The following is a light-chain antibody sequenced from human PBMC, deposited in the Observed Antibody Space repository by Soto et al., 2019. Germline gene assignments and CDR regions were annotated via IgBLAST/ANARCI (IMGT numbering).Light chain of an antibody. CDR1: QSISSY. J-gene: IGKJ4*01. V-gene: IGKV1-39*01. CDR2: AAS. Sequence: DIHITESPSSLSASAGARVTITVRASQSISSYLNCYQQKPGKAPKLLIYAASSLQSGVPSRFSGSGSGTDFTLTISSLQPEDFATYYCQQSYGTPLTLGGGTKLDIK. CDR3: QQSYGTPLT.